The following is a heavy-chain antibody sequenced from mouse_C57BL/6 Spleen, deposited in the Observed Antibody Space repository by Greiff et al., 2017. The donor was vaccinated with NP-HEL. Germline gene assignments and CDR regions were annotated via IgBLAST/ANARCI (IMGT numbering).Heavy chain of an antibody. Sequence: EVQLVESGGGLVQPGGSLKLSCAASGFTFSDYGMAWVRQAPRKGPEWVAFISNLAYSIYYADTVTGRFTISRENAKNTLYLEMSSLRSEDTAMYYCARQKDSSGYFDYWGQGTTLTVSS. J-gene: IGHJ2*01. CDR1: GFTFSDYG. V-gene: IGHV5-15*01. CDR3: ARQKDSSGYFDY. CDR2: ISNLAYSI. D-gene: IGHD3-2*02.